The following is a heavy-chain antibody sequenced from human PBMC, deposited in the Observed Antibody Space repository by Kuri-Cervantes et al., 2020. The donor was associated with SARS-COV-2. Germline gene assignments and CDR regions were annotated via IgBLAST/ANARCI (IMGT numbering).Heavy chain of an antibody. CDR1: GYTFTGYY. J-gene: IGHJ4*02. CDR3: ARDLLIVGERDY. Sequence: ASVKVSCKASGYTFTGYYMHWVRQAPGQGLEWVGWINPNSGGTNYAQKVQGRVTMTTDTTTSTAYMELRSLRSDDTAVYYCARDLLIVGERDYWGQGTLVTVSS. CDR2: INPNSGGT. V-gene: IGHV1-2*02. D-gene: IGHD3-22*01.